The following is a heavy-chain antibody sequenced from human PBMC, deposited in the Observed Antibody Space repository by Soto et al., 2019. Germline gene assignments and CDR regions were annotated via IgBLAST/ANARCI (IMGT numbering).Heavy chain of an antibody. V-gene: IGHV3-48*01. Sequence: EVQLVESGGGLVQPGGSLRLSCAASGFTFSSYSMNWVRRAPGKGLEWVSYISSSSSTIYYADSVKGRFTISRDNAKNSLYLQMNSLRAEDTAVYYCARDDYGSGSYYQDYWGQGTLVTVSS. CDR3: ARDDYGSGSYYQDY. J-gene: IGHJ4*02. CDR1: GFTFSSYS. D-gene: IGHD3-10*01. CDR2: ISSSSSTI.